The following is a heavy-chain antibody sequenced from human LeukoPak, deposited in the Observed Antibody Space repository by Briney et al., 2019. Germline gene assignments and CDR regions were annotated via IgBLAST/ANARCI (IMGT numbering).Heavy chain of an antibody. V-gene: IGHV3-15*01. J-gene: IGHJ4*02. CDR1: GFTFSNAW. Sequence: GGSLRLSCAASGFTFSNAWMSWVRQAPGKGLEWVGRIKSKTDGGTTDYAAPVEGRFTISRDDSKNTLYLQMNSLKTEDTAVYYCTTDTYYDILTGYYSLDYWGQGTLVTVSS. CDR2: IKSKTDGGTT. CDR3: TTDTYYDILTGYYSLDY. D-gene: IGHD3-9*01.